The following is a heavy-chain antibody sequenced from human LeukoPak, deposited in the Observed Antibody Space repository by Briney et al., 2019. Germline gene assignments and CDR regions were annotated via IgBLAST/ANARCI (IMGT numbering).Heavy chain of an antibody. CDR1: GFAFSSYA. D-gene: IGHD2-21*02. CDR2: ISYDGNNK. J-gene: IGHJ4*02. CDR3: ARSIVVVTYLAY. V-gene: IGHV3-30-3*01. Sequence: PGGSLRLSCAASGFAFSSYALHWVRQAPGEGPQWVASISYDGNNKYYADSVRGRFTISRDSAKNTLYLQMNSLSTEDTAMYYCARSIVVVTYLAYWGQGTLVTVSS.